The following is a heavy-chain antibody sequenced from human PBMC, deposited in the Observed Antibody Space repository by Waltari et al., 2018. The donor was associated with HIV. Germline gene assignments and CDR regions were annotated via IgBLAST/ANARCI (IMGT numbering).Heavy chain of an antibody. CDR1: GIAIDDYA. J-gene: IGHJ3*01. D-gene: IGHD3-22*01. V-gene: IGHV3-9*01. CDR2: ISYNGVSA. Sequence: EVQLEDSGGGLVQPGSSLRLSCAGSGIAIDDYAMHWVRQRPGKGLEWVSAISYNGVSAAYADSVRGRFTVSIDNSKNSVYLQMDSLRPEDTAFYFCAKDHGGYWRRDDIYFDVWGRGTKVTVSS. CDR3: AKDHGGYWRRDDIYFDV.